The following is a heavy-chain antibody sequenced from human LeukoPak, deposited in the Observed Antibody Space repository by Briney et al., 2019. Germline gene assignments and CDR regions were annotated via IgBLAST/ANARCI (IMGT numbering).Heavy chain of an antibody. J-gene: IGHJ4*02. CDR3: AREFRLAYCGGDCSPYFDY. D-gene: IGHD2-21*02. V-gene: IGHV3-53*01. CDR2: LYRDGST. CDR1: GFIVSNNY. Sequence: GGSLRLSCAASGFIVSNNYMNWVRQAPGKGLEWVSVLYRDGSTYYSDSVKGRFTISRDNSKNTLYLQMNSLRAEDTAVYYCAREFRLAYCGGDCSPYFDYWGQGTLVTVSS.